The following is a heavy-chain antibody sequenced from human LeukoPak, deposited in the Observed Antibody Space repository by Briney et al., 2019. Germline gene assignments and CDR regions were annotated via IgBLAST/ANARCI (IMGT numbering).Heavy chain of an antibody. CDR1: GFTFGDYG. CDR3: TRVQLVLYFDY. Sequence: PGGSLRLSCAGSGFTFGDYGIHWVRQAPGKGLEWVSGISWTGVTIAYANSVKGRFTISRDNAKNSVYLQMSSLRAEDTAVYYCTRVQLVLYFDYWGQGTLVTVSS. CDR2: ISWTGVTI. V-gene: IGHV3-9*01. D-gene: IGHD6-6*01. J-gene: IGHJ4*02.